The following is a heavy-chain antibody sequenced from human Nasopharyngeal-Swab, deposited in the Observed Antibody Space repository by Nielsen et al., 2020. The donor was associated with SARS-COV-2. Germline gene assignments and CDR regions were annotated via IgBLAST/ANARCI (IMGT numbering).Heavy chain of an antibody. V-gene: IGHV3-53*01. CDR1: GFTGSSNY. J-gene: IGHJ3*02. D-gene: IGHD6-13*01. CDR2: IYSGGST. CDR3: ANLAAAGGIDAFDI. Sequence: GGSLRLSCAASGFTGSSNYMSWVRQAPGKGLEWVSVIYSGGSTYYADSVKGRFTISRDNSKNTLYLQMNSLRAEDTAVYYCANLAAAGGIDAFDIWGQGTMVTVSS.